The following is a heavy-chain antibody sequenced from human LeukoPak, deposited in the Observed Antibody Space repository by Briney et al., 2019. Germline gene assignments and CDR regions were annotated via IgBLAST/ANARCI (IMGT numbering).Heavy chain of an antibody. CDR3: ARGLRLAAATGTGFDY. CDR1: GFTFSSYS. Sequence: GGSLRLSCVASGFTFSSYSMNWVRQAPGKGLEWVSYTSSSGSTVYYADSVKGRFTISRDSAKSSLYLQMNSLRAEDTAVYYCARGLRLAAATGTGFDYWGQGALVIVSS. D-gene: IGHD6-13*01. J-gene: IGHJ4*02. CDR2: TSSSGSTV. V-gene: IGHV3-48*04.